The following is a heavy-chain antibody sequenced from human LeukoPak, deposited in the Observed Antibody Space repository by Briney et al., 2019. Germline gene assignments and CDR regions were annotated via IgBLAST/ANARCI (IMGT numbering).Heavy chain of an antibody. J-gene: IGHJ2*01. CDR3: AREATVTTGYFDL. Sequence: GESLKISCKGSGYSFTSYWIGWVRQMPGKGLEWMGIIYPGDSDTRYSPSFQGQVTISADQSISTASLQWASRKASDTAIYSCAREATVTTGYFDLWGRGTLVTVSS. D-gene: IGHD4-17*01. V-gene: IGHV5-51*01. CDR1: GYSFTSYW. CDR2: IYPGDSDT.